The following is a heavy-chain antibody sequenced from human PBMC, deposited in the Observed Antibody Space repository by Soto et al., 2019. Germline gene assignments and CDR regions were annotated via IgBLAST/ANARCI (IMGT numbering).Heavy chain of an antibody. V-gene: IGHV3-23*01. CDR3: ARSITYYYDSSGYRYFDY. D-gene: IGHD3-22*01. CDR2: ISGSGGST. J-gene: IGHJ4*02. Sequence: GGSLRLSCAASGFTFSSYAMSWVRQAPGKGLEWVSAISGSGGSTYYADSVKGRFTISRDNSKNTLYLQMNSLRAEDTAVYYWARSITYYYDSSGYRYFDYWGQGTLVTVSS. CDR1: GFTFSSYA.